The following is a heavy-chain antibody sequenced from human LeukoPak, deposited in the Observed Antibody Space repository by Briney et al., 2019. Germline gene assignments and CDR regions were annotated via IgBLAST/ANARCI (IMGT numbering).Heavy chain of an antibody. CDR1: GFTVSRDY. CDR2: IYSGGDT. Sequence: GGSLRLSCAASGFTVSRDYMSWVRQAPGKGLEWVSIIYSGGDTYYADSVKGRFTISRDISKNTLYLQMNNLRRDDTALYYCARSPPASPFDYWGQGTLVTVSS. CDR3: ARSPPASPFDY. V-gene: IGHV3-53*01. J-gene: IGHJ4*02. D-gene: IGHD2-2*01.